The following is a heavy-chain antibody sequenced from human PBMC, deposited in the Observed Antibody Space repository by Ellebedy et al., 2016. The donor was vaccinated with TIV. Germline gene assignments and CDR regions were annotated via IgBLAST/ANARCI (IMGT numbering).Heavy chain of an antibody. CDR3: ARHRDTALSF. Sequence: AASVKVSCKASGYTFTSYGINWVRQAPGQGLEWMGIINPSASSTSYAQKFQDRVIMTWDTSTSTVYLELSSLRSEDTAIYYCARHRDTALSFWGQGTLVTVSS. V-gene: IGHV1-46*01. J-gene: IGHJ4*02. CDR1: GYTFTSYG. CDR2: INPSASST. D-gene: IGHD5-18*01.